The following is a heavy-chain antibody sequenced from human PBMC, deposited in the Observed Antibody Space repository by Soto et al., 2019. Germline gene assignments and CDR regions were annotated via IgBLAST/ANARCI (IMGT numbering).Heavy chain of an antibody. CDR1: GFSFDDNA. CDR2: ISWNSGSI. Sequence: GGSLRLSCAVSGFSFDDNAMHWVRQAPGEGLEWVSGISWNSGSIGYADSVKGRFTISRDNSKNTLYLQMNSLRAEDTAVYYCAKARERSAYYYYGMDVWGQGTTVTVSS. J-gene: IGHJ6*02. CDR3: AKARERSAYYYYGMDV. V-gene: IGHV3-9*01.